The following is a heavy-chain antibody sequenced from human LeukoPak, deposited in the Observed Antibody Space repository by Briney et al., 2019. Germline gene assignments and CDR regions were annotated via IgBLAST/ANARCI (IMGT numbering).Heavy chain of an antibody. CDR2: INSDKSST. Sequence: GGSLRLSCAASGFTFSSYWMHWVRQAPGKGLVWISRINSDKSSTSYADSVKGRFTISRDNAKNSLYLQMNSLRPEDTAVYYCAREGLVPAATGEYTFDYWGQGTLVTVSS. CDR3: AREGLVPAATGEYTFDY. CDR1: GFTFSSYW. J-gene: IGHJ4*02. D-gene: IGHD2-2*01. V-gene: IGHV3-74*01.